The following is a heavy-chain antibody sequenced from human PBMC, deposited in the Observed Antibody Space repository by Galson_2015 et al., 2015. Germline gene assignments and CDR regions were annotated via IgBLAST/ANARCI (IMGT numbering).Heavy chain of an antibody. V-gene: IGHV3-7*01. D-gene: IGHD1-26*01. Sequence: SLRLSCAASGFTFSCYWMSWVRQAPGKGLEWVANIKQDGSENYYVDSVKGRFTISRDNAKNSLYLQMNSLRVEDTAVYYCARKWASSSLSFDYWGQGALVTVSS. J-gene: IGHJ4*02. CDR3: ARKWASSSLSFDY. CDR1: GFTFSCYW. CDR2: IKQDGSEN.